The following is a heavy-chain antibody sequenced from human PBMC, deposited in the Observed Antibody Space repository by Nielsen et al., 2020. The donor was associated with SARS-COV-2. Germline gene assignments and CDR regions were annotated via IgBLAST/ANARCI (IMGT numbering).Heavy chain of an antibody. D-gene: IGHD3-10*01. CDR2: INHSGST. J-gene: IGHJ4*02. Sequence: REAPGKGLEWIGEINHSGSTNYNPSLKSRVTISVDTSKNQFSLKLSSVTAADTAVYYCARVRVRGVHYFDYWGQGTLVTVSS. V-gene: IGHV4-34*01. CDR3: ARVRVRGVHYFDY.